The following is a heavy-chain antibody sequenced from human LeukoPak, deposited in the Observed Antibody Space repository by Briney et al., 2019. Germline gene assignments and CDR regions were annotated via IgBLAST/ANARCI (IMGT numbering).Heavy chain of an antibody. V-gene: IGHV3-48*04. D-gene: IGHD3-3*01. CDR1: GFTFSSYD. Sequence: PGGSLRLSCAASGFTFSSYDMNWVRQAPGKGLEWVSFISRGSSSIYYADSVKGRFTISRDDAKNSLYLQMNNLRAEDTAVYYCARDRLNWCGYLIDYWGQGTLVTVSS. CDR3: ARDRLNWCGYLIDY. J-gene: IGHJ4*02. CDR2: ISRGSSSI.